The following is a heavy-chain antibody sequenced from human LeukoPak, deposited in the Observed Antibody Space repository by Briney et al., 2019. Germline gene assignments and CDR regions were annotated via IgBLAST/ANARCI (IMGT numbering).Heavy chain of an antibody. CDR2: IYYSGST. D-gene: IGHD5-12*01. V-gene: IGHV4-30-4*07. Sequence: SETLSLTCAVSGGSISSGGYSWSWIRQPPGKGLEWIGYIYYSGSTYHNPSLKSRVTISVDTSKNQFSLKLSSVTAADTAVYYCAGLYSGYDFYSVWGQGTLVTVSS. CDR1: GGSISSGGYS. CDR3: AGLYSGYDFYSV. J-gene: IGHJ4*02.